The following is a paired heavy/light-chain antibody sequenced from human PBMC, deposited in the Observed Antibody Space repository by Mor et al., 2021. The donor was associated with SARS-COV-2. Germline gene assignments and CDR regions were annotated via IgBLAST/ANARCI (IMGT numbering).Heavy chain of an antibody. V-gene: IGHV3-48*01. CDR2: ISSSGDTI. Sequence: EVQLVESGGGLVQPGGSLRLSCAASGFAFSTYGMNWVRQAPGKGLEWVSYISSSGDTIHYADSVKGRFTISRDNDKNSLHLQLSSLRADDTAVYYCARTQTTVTLRLSPFDPWGHGTLVTVSS. D-gene: IGHD4-17*01. CDR1: GFAFSTYG. CDR3: ARTQTTVTLRLSPFDP. J-gene: IGHJ5*02.
Light chain of an antibody. V-gene: IGKV3-11*01. CDR3: QQRSNWPPVT. CDR2: DAS. J-gene: IGKJ4*01. CDR1: QSVSSY. Sequence: EIVLTQSPATLSLSPGERATLSCRASQSVSSYLAWYQQKPGQAPRLLIYDASNRATGIPARFSGSGSGTDFTLTISSLEPEDFAVYYCQQRSNWPPVTFGGGTKVEIK.